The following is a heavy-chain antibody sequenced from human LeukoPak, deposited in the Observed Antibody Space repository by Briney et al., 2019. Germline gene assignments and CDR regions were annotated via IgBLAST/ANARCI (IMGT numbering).Heavy chain of an antibody. CDR3: TTYGSGRKFDY. CDR2: IKSKTDGGTT. CDR1: GFTFSNAW. Sequence: GGSLRLSCAASGFTFSNAWMSWVRQAPGKGLEWVGRIKSKTDGGTTDYAAPVEGRFTISRDDSTNTLYLQMNSLKSEDTAVYYCTTYGSGRKFDYWGQGILVTVSS. V-gene: IGHV3-15*01. J-gene: IGHJ4*02. D-gene: IGHD3-10*01.